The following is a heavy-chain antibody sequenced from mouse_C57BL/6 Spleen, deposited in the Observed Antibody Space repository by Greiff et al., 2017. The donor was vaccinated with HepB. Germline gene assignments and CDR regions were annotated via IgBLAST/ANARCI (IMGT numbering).Heavy chain of an antibody. CDR1: GFTFSNYW. V-gene: IGHV6-3*01. Sequence: EVKVEESGGGLVQPGGSMKLSCVASGFTFSNYWMNWVRQSPEKGLVWVAQLRLKAYKYATHYAESEKGRFIISSDDSKSSVYLQMNNIGAEDTGMYYCTSGKGHWGQGTTRTVSS. CDR3: TSGKGH. D-gene: IGHD4-1*01. CDR2: LRLKAYKYAT. J-gene: IGHJ2*01.